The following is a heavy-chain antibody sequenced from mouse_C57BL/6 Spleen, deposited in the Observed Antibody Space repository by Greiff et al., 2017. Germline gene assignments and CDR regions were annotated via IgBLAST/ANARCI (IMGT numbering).Heavy chain of an antibody. J-gene: IGHJ3*01. D-gene: IGHD2-1*01. V-gene: IGHV7-3*01. CDR1: GFTFPDYY. CDR3: ARSSLWYPFAY. Sequence: EVKVVESGGGLVQPGGSLSLSCAASGFTFPDYYMSWVRQPPGKALEWLGFIRNKANGYTTEYSASVKGRFTISRDNSQSILYLQMNALRAEDSATYYCARSSLWYPFAYWGQGTLVTVSA. CDR2: IRNKANGYTT.